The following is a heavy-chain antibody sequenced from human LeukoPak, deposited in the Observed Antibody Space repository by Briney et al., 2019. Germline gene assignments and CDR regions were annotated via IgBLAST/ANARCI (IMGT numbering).Heavy chain of an antibody. J-gene: IGHJ5*02. D-gene: IGHD3-10*01. Sequence: GGSLRLSCAASGFTFNTYTMKWVRQAPGKGLEWVSSISSRSTYIDYAASVRGRFTISRDNAKNSLNLQMNSLIADDTAVYYCVRDHNYYDSGRGFDPWGQGTLVTVSS. CDR3: VRDHNYYDSGRGFDP. V-gene: IGHV3-21*01. CDR2: ISSRSTYI. CDR1: GFTFNTYT.